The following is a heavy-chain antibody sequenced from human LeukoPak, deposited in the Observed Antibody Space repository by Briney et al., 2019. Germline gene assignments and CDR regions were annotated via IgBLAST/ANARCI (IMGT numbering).Heavy chain of an antibody. CDR1: GYAFNDYY. Sequence: GASVKVSCKASGYAFNDYYIHWVRQAPGQGLEWMGWINPNTGDTYYPQNFQGRVTMTTDTSVTTAYMELNGLRSDDTAVYYCAISKYGGFLDYGAGEPWSPSPQ. CDR2: INPNTGDT. J-gene: IGHJ4*02. D-gene: IGHD3-10*01. CDR3: AISKYGGFLDY. V-gene: IGHV1-2*02.